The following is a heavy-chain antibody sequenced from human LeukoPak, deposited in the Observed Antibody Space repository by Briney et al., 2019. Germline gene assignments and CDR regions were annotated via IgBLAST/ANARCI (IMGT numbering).Heavy chain of an antibody. CDR3: ANSVEVVLLYY. Sequence: SETLSLTCSVSGNFISTGSYYWSWIRQPAGKGLEWIGHIYTNGRTDCNPSLKSRVTISVDKSKNQFALRLSSVTAADTAVYYCANSVEVVLLYYWGQGTLVTVSS. D-gene: IGHD2-21*01. CDR2: IYTNGRT. CDR1: GNFISTGSYY. V-gene: IGHV4-61*09. J-gene: IGHJ4*02.